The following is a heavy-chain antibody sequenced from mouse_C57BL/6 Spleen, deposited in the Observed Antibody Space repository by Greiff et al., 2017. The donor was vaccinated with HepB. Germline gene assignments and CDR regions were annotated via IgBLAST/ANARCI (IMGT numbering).Heavy chain of an antibody. CDR1: GFTFSSYG. D-gene: IGHD1-1*02. V-gene: IGHV5-6*01. CDR2: ISSGGSYT. Sequence: EVMLVESGGDLVKPGGSLKLSCAASGFTFSSYGMSWVRQTPDKRLEWVATISSGGSYTYYPDSVKGRFTISRDNAKNTLYLQMSSLKSEDTAMYYCARWGGNHFDYWGQGTTLTVSS. J-gene: IGHJ2*01. CDR3: ARWGGNHFDY.